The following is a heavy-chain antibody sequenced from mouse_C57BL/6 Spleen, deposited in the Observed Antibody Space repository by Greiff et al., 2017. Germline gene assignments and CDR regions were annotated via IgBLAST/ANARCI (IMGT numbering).Heavy chain of an antibody. CDR3: TRPDYYGSSYYFDY. V-gene: IGHV1-15*01. CDR1: GYTFTDYE. J-gene: IGHJ2*01. CDR2: IDPETGGT. D-gene: IGHD1-1*01. Sequence: QVQLKESGAELVRPGASVTLSCKASGYTFTDYEMHWVKQTPVHGLEWIGAIDPETGGTAYNQKFKGKAILTADKSSSTAYMELRSLTSEDSAVYYCTRPDYYGSSYYFDYWGQGTTLTVSS.